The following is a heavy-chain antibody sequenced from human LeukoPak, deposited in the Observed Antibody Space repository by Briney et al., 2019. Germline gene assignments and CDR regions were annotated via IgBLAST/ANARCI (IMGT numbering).Heavy chain of an antibody. CDR2: IYHSGST. CDR1: GYSISSGYY. V-gene: IGHV4-38-2*02. Sequence: SETLSLTCTVSGYSISSGYYWGWIRQPPGMGLEWIGSIYHSGSTYYNPSLKSRDTISVDTSKNQFSLHLSSVTAADTAVYYCAREYYYDSSGYPDAFDIWGQGTMVTVSS. CDR3: AREYYYDSSGYPDAFDI. D-gene: IGHD3-22*01. J-gene: IGHJ3*02.